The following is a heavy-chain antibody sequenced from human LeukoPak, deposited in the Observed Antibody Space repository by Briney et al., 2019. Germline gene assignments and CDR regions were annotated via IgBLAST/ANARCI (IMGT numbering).Heavy chain of an antibody. Sequence: WASVKVSCKAPGGTFSSYAISWVRQAPGQGLEWMGRIIPILGIANYAQKFQGRVTITADKSTSTAYMELSSLRSEDTAVYYCARFTVVAPNYYYYGMDVWGQGTTVTVSS. V-gene: IGHV1-69*04. CDR3: ARFTVVAPNYYYYGMDV. J-gene: IGHJ6*02. CDR1: GGTFSSYA. D-gene: IGHD2-15*01. CDR2: IIPILGIA.